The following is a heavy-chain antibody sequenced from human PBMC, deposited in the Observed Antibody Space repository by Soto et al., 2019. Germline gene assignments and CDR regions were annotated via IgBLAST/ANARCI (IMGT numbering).Heavy chain of an antibody. CDR1: GFSFSTYA. V-gene: IGHV3-30*04. Sequence: GSLRLSCVVSGFSFSTYAMHWVRQAPGKGLEWVTVIANDGNRKYYADSVKGRFTVSRDNSKNTLYLEIRSLRTDDTATYYWARDSLTRYYLVYWGQGTLVTVFS. J-gene: IGHJ4*02. D-gene: IGHD3-9*01. CDR2: IANDGNRK. CDR3: ARDSLTRYYLVY.